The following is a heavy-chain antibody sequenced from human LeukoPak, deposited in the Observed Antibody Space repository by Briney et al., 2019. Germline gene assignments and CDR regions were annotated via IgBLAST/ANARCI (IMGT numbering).Heavy chain of an antibody. CDR3: ARYTFRAVDI. J-gene: IGHJ3*02. CDR1: GLSLSVNY. D-gene: IGHD2-2*02. CDR2: IYRDGNT. Sequence: GGSLRLPCAASGLSLSVNYMTWVRQSPGKGLEWLSNIYRDGNTYYADSVNGRFSISRDDYKNTLYLEMNSLRAEDTALYYCARYTFRAVDIWGQGSMVTVSS. V-gene: IGHV3-53*01.